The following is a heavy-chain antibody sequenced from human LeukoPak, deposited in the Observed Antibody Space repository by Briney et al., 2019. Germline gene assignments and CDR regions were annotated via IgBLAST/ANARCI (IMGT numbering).Heavy chain of an antibody. CDR3: ARERDSGKYYYYGMDV. CDR2: TYHRSKWYD. V-gene: IGHV6-1*01. CDR1: GDSVSSDSSV. J-gene: IGHJ6*02. D-gene: IGHD1-26*01. Sequence: SQTLSLTCAISGDSVSSDSSVWNWIRKSPSRGLEWLGRTYHRSKWYDDYALSVRSRITINPDTSKNQFSLQLNSVTPEDTAVYYCARERDSGKYYYYGMDVWGQGTTVTVSS.